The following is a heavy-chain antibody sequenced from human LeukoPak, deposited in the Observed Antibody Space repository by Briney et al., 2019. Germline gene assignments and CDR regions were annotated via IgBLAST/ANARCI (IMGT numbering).Heavy chain of an antibody. V-gene: IGHV3-30-3*01. CDR1: GFSFSTYV. CDR3: ARDMYYDILTGFYVNAFDI. J-gene: IGHJ3*02. D-gene: IGHD3-9*01. CDR2: MSFDGSKK. Sequence: PGGSLRLSCAASGFSFSTYVMHWVRQSPGKGLEWVAMMSFDGSKKYYAGSERGRFTISRDNSKNTLYLHMNSLRAEDTVVYYCARDMYYDILTGFYVNAFDIWGQGTMVTVSS.